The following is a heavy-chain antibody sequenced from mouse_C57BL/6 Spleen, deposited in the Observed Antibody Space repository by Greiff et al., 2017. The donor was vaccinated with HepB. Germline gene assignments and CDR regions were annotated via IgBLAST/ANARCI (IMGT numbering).Heavy chain of an antibody. V-gene: IGHV5-9-1*02. J-gene: IGHJ4*01. Sequence: DVMLVESGEGLVKPGGSLKLSCAASGFTFSSYAMSWVRQTPEKRLEWVAYISSGGDYIYYADTVKGRFTISGDNARNTLYLQMSSLKSEDTAMYYCTRDKGSYYTMDYWGQGTSVTVSS. CDR2: ISSGGDYI. CDR1: GFTFSSYA. CDR3: TRDKGSYYTMDY.